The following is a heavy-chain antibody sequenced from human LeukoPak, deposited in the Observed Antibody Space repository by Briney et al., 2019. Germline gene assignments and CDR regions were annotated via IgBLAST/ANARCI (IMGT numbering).Heavy chain of an antibody. Sequence: GRSLRLSCAAFGFTFSSYGMHWVRQAPGKGLEWVAVIWYDGSNKYYADSVKGRFTISRDNSKNTLYLQMNSLRAEDTAVYYCARDGQQIIDYWGQGTLVTVSS. CDR1: GFTFSSYG. CDR3: ARDGQQIIDY. CDR2: IWYDGSNK. J-gene: IGHJ4*02. V-gene: IGHV3-33*01. D-gene: IGHD6-13*01.